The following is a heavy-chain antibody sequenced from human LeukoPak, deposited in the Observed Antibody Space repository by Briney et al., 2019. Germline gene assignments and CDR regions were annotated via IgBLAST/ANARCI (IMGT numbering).Heavy chain of an antibody. Sequence: SETLSLTCTVSGGSISSYYWSWIRQPPGKWLEWIGEINHSGSTNYNPSLKSRVTISVDTSKNQFSLKLSSVTAADTAVYYCARDPYYYDSNGYQRAYCYYYVMDVWGQGTTVTVSS. CDR1: GGSISSYY. CDR3: ARDPYYYDSNGYQRAYCYYYVMDV. CDR2: INHSGST. J-gene: IGHJ6*02. V-gene: IGHV4-34*01. D-gene: IGHD3-22*01.